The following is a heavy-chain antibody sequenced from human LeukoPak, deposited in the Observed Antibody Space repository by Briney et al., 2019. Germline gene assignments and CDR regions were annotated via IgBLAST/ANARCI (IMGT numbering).Heavy chain of an antibody. D-gene: IGHD6-19*01. CDR2: IHSDGSNE. CDR3: ARAQDSSGWFDFDY. CDR1: GFTFSTYV. V-gene: IGHV3-30*02. Sequence: GGSLRLSCAASGFTFSTYVMHWVRQAPGKGLEWVTLIHSDGSNEYYADSVKGRFTISRDNSKNTLYLQMNSLRAEDTAVYYCARAQDSSGWFDFDYWGQGTLVTVSS. J-gene: IGHJ4*02.